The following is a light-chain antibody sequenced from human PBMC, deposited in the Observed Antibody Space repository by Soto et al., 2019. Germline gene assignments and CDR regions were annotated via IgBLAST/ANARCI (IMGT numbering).Light chain of an antibody. V-gene: IGKV3-20*01. Sequence: DTVFTQYPGTLSLSPGETATLTCSASHSVSSTFLAWYQQKPGQAPTLLIYDADTRATGIPDRFSGSGFGTHFTLTISSLEPEDFAMYYCQQSASSVTFGQGTRLEI. CDR3: QQSASSVT. CDR2: DAD. J-gene: IGKJ5*01. CDR1: HSVSSTF.